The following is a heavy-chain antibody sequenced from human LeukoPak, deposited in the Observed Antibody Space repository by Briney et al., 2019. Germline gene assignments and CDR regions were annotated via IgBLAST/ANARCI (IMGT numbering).Heavy chain of an antibody. CDR3: ARLDYGGNPVRY. Sequence: GESLKISCKGSGYSFTSFWIVWVRQMPGKGLEWMGITHPGDSDTRYSPSFQGQVTISADKSISTAFLQWSSLKASDSAMYYCARLDYGGNPVRYWGQGTLVTVSS. V-gene: IGHV5-51*01. D-gene: IGHD4-23*01. CDR2: THPGDSDT. CDR1: GYSFTSFW. J-gene: IGHJ4*02.